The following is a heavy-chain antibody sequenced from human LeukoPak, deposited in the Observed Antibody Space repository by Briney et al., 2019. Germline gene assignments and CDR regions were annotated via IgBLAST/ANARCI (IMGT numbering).Heavy chain of an antibody. CDR3: ARDFSYYYDSGSSGPHYFDN. CDR1: GFTFGNYA. D-gene: IGHD3-10*01. J-gene: IGHJ4*02. Sequence: GKSLRLSCAASGFTFGNYAMHWVRQAPGKGLEWVSLISSGGTYEYYADSVKGRFTISRDNSKNTLYLQLNSLRAEDTAVYYCARDFSYYYDSGSSGPHYFDNWGQGTQVTVSS. CDR2: ISSGGTYE. V-gene: IGHV3-30*01.